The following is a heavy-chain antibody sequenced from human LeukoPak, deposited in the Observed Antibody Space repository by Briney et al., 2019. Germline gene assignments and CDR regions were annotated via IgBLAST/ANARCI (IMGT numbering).Heavy chain of an antibody. CDR3: ARARSGTYNWFDP. V-gene: IGHV1-8*02. Sequence: ASVKVSCKASGGTFSSYDINWVRQATGQGLEWMGWMNANSGNTGYAQKFQGRVTMTRNTSISTAYMELSSLRSEDTAVYYCARARSGTYNWFDPWGQGTLVTVSS. CDR1: GGTFSSYD. CDR2: MNANSGNT. J-gene: IGHJ5*02. D-gene: IGHD5-12*01.